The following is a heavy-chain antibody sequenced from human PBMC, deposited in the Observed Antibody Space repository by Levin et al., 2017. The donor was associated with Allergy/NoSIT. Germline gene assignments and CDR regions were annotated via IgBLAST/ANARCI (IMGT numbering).Heavy chain of an antibody. CDR2: ISSSGTTI. V-gene: IGHV3-48*01. CDR1: AFTFSNYN. Sequence: GESLKISCAASAFTFSNYNLNWVRQAPGKGLEWLSYISSSGTTIYYADSVKGRFTISRDNAKNSLYLQMNSLRAEDTAVYYCARNYPWGDYVSVFDYWGQGTLVTVSS. CDR3: ARNYPWGDYVSVFDY. D-gene: IGHD4-17*01. J-gene: IGHJ4*02.